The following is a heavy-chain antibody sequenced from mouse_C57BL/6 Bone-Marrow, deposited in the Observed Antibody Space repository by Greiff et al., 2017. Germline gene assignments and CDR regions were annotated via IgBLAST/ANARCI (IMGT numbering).Heavy chain of an antibody. D-gene: IGHD2-4*01. J-gene: IGHJ4*01. V-gene: IGHV1-39*01. CDR2: INPNYGTT. Sequence: EVQLKQSGPELVKPGASVKISCKASGYSFTDYNMNWVKQSNGKSLEWIGVINPNYGTTSYNQKFKGKATLTVDQSSRTAYMHLNSLTSEDSAVYYCARGYDYDYAMDYWGQGTSVTVSS. CDR3: ARGYDYDYAMDY. CDR1: GYSFTDYN.